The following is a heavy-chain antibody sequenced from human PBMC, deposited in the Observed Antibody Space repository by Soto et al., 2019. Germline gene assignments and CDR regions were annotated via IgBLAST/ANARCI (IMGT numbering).Heavy chain of an antibody. J-gene: IGHJ4*02. CDR3: ARNAADYGSGNFDY. CDR2: ISAYNGNT. D-gene: IGHD3-10*01. CDR1: GYSFTSYG. V-gene: IGHV1-18*01. Sequence: ASVKVSCEACGYSFTSYGISCVRQAPGQGLEWMGWISAYNGNTNYAQKLQGRVTMTTDTSTSTAYMELRSLRSDDTAVYYCARNAADYGSGNFDYWGQGTLVTVSS.